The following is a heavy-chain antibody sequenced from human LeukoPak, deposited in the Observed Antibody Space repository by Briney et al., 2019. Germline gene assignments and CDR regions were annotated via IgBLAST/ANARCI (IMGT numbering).Heavy chain of an antibody. CDR2: IIPILGIA. CDR1: GGTFSSYA. J-gene: IGHJ3*02. Sequence: ASVKVSCKASGGTFSSYAISWVRQAPGQGLEWMGRIIPILGIANYAQKFQGRVTITADKSTSTAYMELSSLRSEDTAVYYCASVNYYDSSGYGEYAFDIWGQGTMVTVSS. V-gene: IGHV1-69*04. CDR3: ASVNYYDSSGYGEYAFDI. D-gene: IGHD3-22*01.